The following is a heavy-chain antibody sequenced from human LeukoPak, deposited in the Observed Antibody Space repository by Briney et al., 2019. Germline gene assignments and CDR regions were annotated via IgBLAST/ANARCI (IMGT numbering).Heavy chain of an antibody. Sequence: GGSLRLSCSASGLRFSNHAMHWVRQSPGRGLEWLACITHDGANKNYAESVEGRFTISTANSTNTAYLQLSGLRAEDTALYYCASEDIADFQFWGQGTLVSVSS. CDR2: ITHDGANK. V-gene: IGHV3-30*15. J-gene: IGHJ4*02. D-gene: IGHD2-15*01. CDR3: ASEDIADFQF. CDR1: GLRFSNHA.